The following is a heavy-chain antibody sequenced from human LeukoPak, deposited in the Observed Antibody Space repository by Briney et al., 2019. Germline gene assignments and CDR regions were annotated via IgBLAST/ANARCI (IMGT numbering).Heavy chain of an antibody. D-gene: IGHD2-8*01. CDR2: INPNSGGT. V-gene: IGHV1-2*02. CDR1: GYTFTGYY. J-gene: IGHJ4*02. Sequence: ASVKVSCKASGYTFTGYYMHWVRQAPGQGLEWMGWINPNSGGTNYAQKFQGRVTMTRDTSISTAYMELSRLRSDDTAVYYCARMKDIVLMVYATDYWGQGTLDTVSS. CDR3: ARMKDIVLMVYATDY.